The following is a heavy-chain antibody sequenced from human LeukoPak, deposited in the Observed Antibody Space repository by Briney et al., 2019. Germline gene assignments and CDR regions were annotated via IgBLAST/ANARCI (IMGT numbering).Heavy chain of an antibody. CDR1: GGSINSYY. J-gene: IGHJ6*02. Sequence: PSETLSLTCTVSGGSINSYYWSWIRQPPGKGLEWIGYIYSSGSTDYNPSLKGRVTISIDTSKNQFSLKLSSVAAADTAMYYCARGSLERITRYYYYGMDVWGQGTTVTVSS. V-gene: IGHV4-59*01. CDR2: IYSSGST. D-gene: IGHD2/OR15-2a*01. CDR3: ARGSLERITRYYYYGMDV.